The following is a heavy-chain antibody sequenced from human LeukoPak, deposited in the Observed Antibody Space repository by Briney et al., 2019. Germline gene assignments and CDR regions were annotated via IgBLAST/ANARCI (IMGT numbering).Heavy chain of an antibody. Sequence: GGSLRLSCTASGFTFSSCEMNWVRQAPGKGLEWVAVISYDGSNKYYADSVKGRFTISRDNSKNTLYLQMNSLRAEDTAVYYCARGGTTVTLPRYWGQGTLVTVSS. D-gene: IGHD4-17*01. J-gene: IGHJ4*02. CDR2: ISYDGSNK. V-gene: IGHV3-30-3*01. CDR1: GFTFSSCE. CDR3: ARGGTTVTLPRY.